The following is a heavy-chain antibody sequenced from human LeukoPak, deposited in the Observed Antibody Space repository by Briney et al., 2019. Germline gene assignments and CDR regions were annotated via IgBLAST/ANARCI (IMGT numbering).Heavy chain of an antibody. J-gene: IGHJ3*02. Sequence: PGESLQISCQGSGSIFTSYWIGWVRKLPGKGLEWMGIIYPGDSDTRYSPSFQGQVTTSADKSISTAYLQWSSLKASDTAMYYCARLRGSGYCSSTSCRALGGFDIWGQGTMVTVSS. D-gene: IGHD2-2*01. CDR3: ARLRGSGYCSSTSCRALGGFDI. CDR1: GSIFTSYW. CDR2: IYPGDSDT. V-gene: IGHV5-51*01.